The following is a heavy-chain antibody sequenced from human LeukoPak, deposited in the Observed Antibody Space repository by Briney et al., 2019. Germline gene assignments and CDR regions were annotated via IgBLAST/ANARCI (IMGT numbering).Heavy chain of an antibody. CDR3: ARGMVRGVPDY. D-gene: IGHD3-10*01. Sequence: PGGSLRLSCAASGFTFSSYDMHWVRQAPGKGLEWVSAIGTAGDTYYPGSVKGRFTISRENAKNSLYLQMNSLRAGDTAVYYCARGMVRGVPDYWGQGTLVTVSS. V-gene: IGHV3-13*01. J-gene: IGHJ4*02. CDR2: IGTAGDT. CDR1: GFTFSSYD.